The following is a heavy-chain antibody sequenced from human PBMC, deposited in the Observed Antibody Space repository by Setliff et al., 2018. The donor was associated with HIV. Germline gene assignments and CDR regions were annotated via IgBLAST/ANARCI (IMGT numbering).Heavy chain of an antibody. CDR3: AGERGTFDY. Sequence: GGSLRLSCATSGLIFSNCGMHWVRQAPGKGLEWVASIRSDGSNKYYADSVTGRFTISRDSSMNTLYLQMNSLRAEDTAVYYCAGERGTFDYWGQGPLVTVSS. CDR2: IRSDGSNK. D-gene: IGHD3-10*01. CDR1: GLIFSNCG. V-gene: IGHV3-30*02. J-gene: IGHJ4*02.